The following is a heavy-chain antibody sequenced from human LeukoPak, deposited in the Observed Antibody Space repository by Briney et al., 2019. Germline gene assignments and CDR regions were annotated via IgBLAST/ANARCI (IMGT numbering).Heavy chain of an antibody. CDR2: ISTHNGNT. J-gene: IGHJ4*02. CDR1: GYMFSNYG. V-gene: IGHV1-18*01. Sequence: ASVKVSCKASGYMFSNYGISWVRQAPGQGREWMGWISTHNGNTHYVQKLQGRVTMTTDTSTSTAYMELRSLRSDDTAVYYCATSYYYDSSGYLLYYWGQGTLITVSS. D-gene: IGHD3-22*01. CDR3: ATSYYYDSSGYLLYY.